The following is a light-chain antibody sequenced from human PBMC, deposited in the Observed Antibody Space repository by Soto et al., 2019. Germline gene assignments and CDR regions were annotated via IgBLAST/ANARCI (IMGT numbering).Light chain of an antibody. V-gene: IGKV1-5*03. Sequence: DIPMTQSPSTLSASVGDRVTITCRASQSISSWLAWYQQKPGKAPKLLIYKASSLESGVPSRFSGSGSGTEFTLTICSLQPDDFATYYCQQYNSVFTFGPGTKVDFK. CDR2: KAS. CDR3: QQYNSVFT. CDR1: QSISSW. J-gene: IGKJ3*01.